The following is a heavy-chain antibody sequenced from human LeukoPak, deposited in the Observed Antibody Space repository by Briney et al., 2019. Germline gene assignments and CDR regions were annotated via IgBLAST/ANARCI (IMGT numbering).Heavy chain of an antibody. CDR3: ATDLRYFDWLSSRIEYFQH. J-gene: IGHJ1*01. V-gene: IGHV4-38-2*02. Sequence: SETLSLTCAVSGYSISSGYYWGWIRQPPGKGLEWIGSIYHSGSTNYNPSLKSRVTISVDTSKNQFSLKLSSVTAADTAVYYCATDLRYFDWLSSRIEYFQHWGQGTLVTVSS. CDR1: GYSISSGYY. CDR2: IYHSGST. D-gene: IGHD3-9*01.